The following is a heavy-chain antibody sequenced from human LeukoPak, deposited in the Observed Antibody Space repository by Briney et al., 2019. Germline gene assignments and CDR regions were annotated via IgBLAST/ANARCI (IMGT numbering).Heavy chain of an antibody. D-gene: IGHD1-14*01. CDR1: GFTFSSYA. Sequence: GGSLRLSCAASGFTFSSYAMSWVRQAPGKGLEWVSAVISSGGSTYYADSLKGRFTISRDNSKNTLYLQMNSLRAEDTAVYYCARGYGRYNWFDPWGQGTLVTVSS. V-gene: IGHV3-23*01. CDR3: ARGYGRYNWFDP. J-gene: IGHJ5*02. CDR2: VISSGGST.